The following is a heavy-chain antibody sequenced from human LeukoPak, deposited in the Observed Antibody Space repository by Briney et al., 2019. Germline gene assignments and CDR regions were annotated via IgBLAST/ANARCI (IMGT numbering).Heavy chain of an antibody. Sequence: PSETLSLTCTVSGGSISSYYWSWIRQPPGKGLEWIGYIYYSGSTNYNPSLKSRVTISVDTSKNQFSLKLSSVTAADTAVYYCARALLRYFDWPKYYFDYWGQGTLVTVSS. D-gene: IGHD3-9*01. CDR1: GGSISSYY. V-gene: IGHV4-59*12. J-gene: IGHJ4*02. CDR2: IYYSGST. CDR3: ARALLRYFDWPKYYFDY.